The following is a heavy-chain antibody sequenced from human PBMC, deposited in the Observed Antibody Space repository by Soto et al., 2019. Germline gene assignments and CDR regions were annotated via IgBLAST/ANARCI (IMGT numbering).Heavy chain of an antibody. CDR3: AKEHHYSSSWSEFDY. J-gene: IGHJ4*02. V-gene: IGHV3-23*01. CDR2: ISGSGIST. D-gene: IGHD6-13*01. Sequence: EVQLLESGGGLVQPGRSLRLSCAASGFTFSSYAMSWVRQAPGKGLESVSAISGSGISTYYADSVKGRFTISRDNSKNTLYLQMNSLRAEDTAVYYCAKEHHYSSSWSEFDYWGQGTLVTVSS. CDR1: GFTFSSYA.